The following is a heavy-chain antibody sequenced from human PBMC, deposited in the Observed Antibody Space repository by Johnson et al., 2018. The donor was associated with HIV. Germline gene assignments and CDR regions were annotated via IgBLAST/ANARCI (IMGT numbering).Heavy chain of an antibody. CDR2: IYSGDNT. CDR1: GFTVSSNY. D-gene: IGHD5-18*01. CDR3: ARVSLAYSYGYDAFDI. J-gene: IGHJ3*02. V-gene: IGHV3-66*02. Sequence: VQLVESGGGLVQPGGSLRLSCAASGFTVSSNYMSWVRQAPGKGLDWVSVIYSGDNTKYADSVKGRFIISRDNSKNTLFLQMNSLRPKDTAVYFCARVSLAYSYGYDAFDIWGRGTIVTVSS.